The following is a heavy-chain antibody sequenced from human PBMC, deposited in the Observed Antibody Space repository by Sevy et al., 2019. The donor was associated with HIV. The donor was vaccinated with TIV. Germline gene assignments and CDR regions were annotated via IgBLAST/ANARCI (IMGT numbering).Heavy chain of an antibody. CDR1: GFTFSDYY. V-gene: IGHV3-11*01. CDR3: ARQHYYSSCYYNAFDI. D-gene: IGHD3-22*01. J-gene: IGHJ3*02. Sequence: GGSLRLSCAASGFTFSDYYMSWIRQAPGKGLEWVSYISSSGSTIYYADSVKGRFTISRDNAKNSLYLQMNSLRAEDTAVYYWARQHYYSSCYYNAFDIWGQRTMVTGSS. CDR2: ISSSGSTI.